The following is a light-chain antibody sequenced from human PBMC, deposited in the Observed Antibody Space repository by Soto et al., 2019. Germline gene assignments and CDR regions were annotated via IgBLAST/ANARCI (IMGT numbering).Light chain of an antibody. V-gene: IGKV3-11*01. CDR3: QQRSNWPLT. J-gene: IGKJ4*01. Sequence: EILLTQSPATLSMSPGERATLSCRASQSVSNYLAWYQQKPGQAPRLLIYEASNRASGIPARFSGRGSGTDFTLTISSLEPEDFEVYYCQQRSNWPLTFGGGTKVDI. CDR1: QSVSNY. CDR2: EAS.